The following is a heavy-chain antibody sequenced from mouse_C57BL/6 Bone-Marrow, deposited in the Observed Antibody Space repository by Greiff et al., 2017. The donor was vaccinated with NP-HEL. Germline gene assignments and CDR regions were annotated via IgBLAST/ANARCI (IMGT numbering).Heavy chain of an antibody. D-gene: IGHD3-2*02. CDR1: GFTFSSYA. CDR2: ISSGGDYI. CDR3: TKMTAQAIFAY. V-gene: IGHV5-9-1*02. J-gene: IGHJ3*01. Sequence: EVQGVESGEGLVKPGGSLKLSCAASGFTFSSYAMSWVRQTPEKRLEWVAYISSGGDYIYYADNVKGRVTISRDNARNTLYLQMSSLKSEDTAMYYCTKMTAQAIFAYWCQGTLVTVSA.